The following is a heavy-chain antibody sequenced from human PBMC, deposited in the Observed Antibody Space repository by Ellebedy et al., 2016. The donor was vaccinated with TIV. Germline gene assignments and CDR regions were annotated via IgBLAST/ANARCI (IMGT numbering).Heavy chain of an antibody. D-gene: IGHD3-16*02. J-gene: IGHJ2*01. CDR1: GGSFSGYY. Sequence: SQTLSLTCAVYGGSFSGYYWSWVRQPPGKGLEWIGEINHSGSTNYHPSLKSRVTISVDTPKNQFSLKLSSVTAADTAVYYCARHLLHPNLRLGELSLNWYFDLWGRGTLVTVSS. CDR3: ARHLLHPNLRLGELSLNWYFDL. V-gene: IGHV4-34*01. CDR2: INHSGST.